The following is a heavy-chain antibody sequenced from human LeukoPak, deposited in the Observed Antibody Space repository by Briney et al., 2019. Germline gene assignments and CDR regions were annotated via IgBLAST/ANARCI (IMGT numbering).Heavy chain of an antibody. CDR3: ARDRPAYGDYDVSGFDP. CDR1: GYTFTSYA. Sequence: ASVKVSCKASGYTFTSYAMDWVRQAPGQRLEWMGWINAGNGNTKYSQKFQGRVTITRDTSASTAYMELSSLRFEDTAVYYCARDRPAYGDYDVSGFDPWGQGTLVTVSS. J-gene: IGHJ5*02. D-gene: IGHD4-17*01. CDR2: INAGNGNT. V-gene: IGHV1-3*01.